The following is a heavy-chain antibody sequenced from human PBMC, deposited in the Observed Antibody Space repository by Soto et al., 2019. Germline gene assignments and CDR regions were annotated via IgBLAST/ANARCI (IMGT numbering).Heavy chain of an antibody. J-gene: IGHJ3*02. CDR1: GFTFSSYW. Sequence: GGSLRLSCAASGFTFSSYWMHWVRQAPGKGLVWVSRINSDGSSTSYADSVKGRFTISRDNAKNTLYLQMNSLRAEDTAVYYCAREVTAIDNAFDIWGQGTMVTVSS. CDR2: INSDGSST. V-gene: IGHV3-74*01. D-gene: IGHD2-21*02. CDR3: AREVTAIDNAFDI.